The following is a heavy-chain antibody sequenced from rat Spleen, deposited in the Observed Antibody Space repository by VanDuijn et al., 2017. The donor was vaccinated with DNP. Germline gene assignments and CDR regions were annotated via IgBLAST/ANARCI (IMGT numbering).Heavy chain of an antibody. D-gene: IGHD1-11*01. Sequence: EVQLVESGGGLVQPGRSLKLSCAASGFTFSDYNMAWVRQAPKKGLEWVATISTSGSRTYYPDSVKGRFTISRDNAKSTLYLQMDSLRSEETATYYCAKAGGYSPWYFDYWGQGVTVTVSS. V-gene: IGHV5-7*01. CDR1: GFTFSDYN. CDR3: AKAGGYSPWYFDY. J-gene: IGHJ2*01. CDR2: ISTSGSRT.